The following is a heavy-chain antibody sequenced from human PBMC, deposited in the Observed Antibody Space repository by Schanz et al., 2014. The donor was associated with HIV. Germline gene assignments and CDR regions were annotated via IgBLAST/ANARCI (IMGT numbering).Heavy chain of an antibody. Sequence: VQLLDSGGGLVQPGGSLRLSCVASGFTFNNYAMTWVRQAPGKGLEWVAVISYDGTKKHYADSVKGRFTISRDNSKNSLSLLIKSLRAEDAAVYYCAKDRNYYESKYRGKGNYYYYYGMDVWGQGTTVTVSS. V-gene: IGHV3-30*18. CDR3: AKDRNYYESKYRGKGNYYYYYGMDV. CDR2: ISYDGTKK. CDR1: GFTFNNYA. D-gene: IGHD3-22*01. J-gene: IGHJ6*02.